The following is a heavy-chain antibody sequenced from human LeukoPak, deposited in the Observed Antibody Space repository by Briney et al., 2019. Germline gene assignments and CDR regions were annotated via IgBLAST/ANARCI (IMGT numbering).Heavy chain of an antibody. D-gene: IGHD6-13*01. CDR1: GGSISSGNW. CDR2: IYHSGST. V-gene: IGHV4-4*02. CDR3: ARKISAAGSRWFDP. J-gene: IGHJ5*02. Sequence: SETLSLTCAVSGGSISSGNWWSWVRQPPGKGLEWIGEIYHSGSTNYNPSLKSRVTISVDKSKNQFSLKLSSVTAADTAVYYCARKISAAGSRWFDPWGEGTLVTVSS.